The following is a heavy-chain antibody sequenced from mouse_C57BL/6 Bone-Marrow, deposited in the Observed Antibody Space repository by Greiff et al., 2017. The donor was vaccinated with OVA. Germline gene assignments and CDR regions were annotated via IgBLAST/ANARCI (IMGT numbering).Heavy chain of an antibody. Sequence: EVKLMESGGGLVQSGRSLRLSCATSGFTFSDFYMEWVRQAPGKGLEWIAASRNKANDYTTEYSASVKGRFIVSRDTSQSILYLQMNDLRAEDTAIYYCARDAGYWYFDVWGTGTTVTVSS. CDR2: SRNKANDYTT. J-gene: IGHJ1*03. CDR3: ARDAGYWYFDV. CDR1: GFTFSDFY. V-gene: IGHV7-1*01.